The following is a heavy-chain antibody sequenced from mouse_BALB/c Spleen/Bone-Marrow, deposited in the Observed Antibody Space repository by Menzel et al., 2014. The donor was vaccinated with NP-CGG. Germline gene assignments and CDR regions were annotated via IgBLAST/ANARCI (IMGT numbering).Heavy chain of an antibody. CDR2: INPSTGYT. J-gene: IGHJ3*01. CDR1: GYTLTSYW. D-gene: IGHD2-2*01. CDR3: ARSRDGYDSFAY. Sequence: VMLVESGAELAKPGASVKMSCKASGYTLTSYWMHWVKQRPGQGLEWIGYINPSTGYTEYNQKFKDKATLTADKSSSTAYMQLSSLTSEDSAVYYCARSRDGYDSFAYWGQGTLVTVSA. V-gene: IGHV1-7*01.